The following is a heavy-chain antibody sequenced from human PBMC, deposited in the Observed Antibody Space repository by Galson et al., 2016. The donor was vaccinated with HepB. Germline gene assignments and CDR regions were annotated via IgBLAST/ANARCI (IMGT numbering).Heavy chain of an antibody. CDR2: ISNNGGSA. CDR3: ARALSARPGFFWDPDWDYFDW. D-gene: IGHD6-6*01. V-gene: IGHV3-64*01. J-gene: IGHJ4*02. Sequence: SLRLSCAASGFTFSSYAMHWVLQAPGKGLEYVSAISNNGGSAYYANSVKGRFTISRDNSKNTLYLQMGSLRVEDMAVYYCARALSARPGFFWDPDWDYFDWWGQGTLVTVSS. CDR1: GFTFSSYA.